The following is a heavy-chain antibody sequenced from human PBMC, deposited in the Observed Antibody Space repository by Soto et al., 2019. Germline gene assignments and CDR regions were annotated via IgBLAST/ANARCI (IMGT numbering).Heavy chain of an antibody. D-gene: IGHD3-16*01. J-gene: IGHJ5*02. V-gene: IGHV3-48*02. Sequence: GGSLRLSCAASGFSLSDHGVNWVHQAPGKGLEWISSVNRGASSLYYAESVKGRFTMSRDDAKNSVYLQMNSLRDEDAAVYYCARQINWRDGGAWGQGTLVTVSS. CDR2: VNRGASSL. CDR3: ARQINWRDGGA. CDR1: GFSLSDHG.